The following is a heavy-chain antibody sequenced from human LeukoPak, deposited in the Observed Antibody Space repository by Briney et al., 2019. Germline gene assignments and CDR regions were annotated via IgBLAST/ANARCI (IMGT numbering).Heavy chain of an antibody. V-gene: IGHV3-53*01. J-gene: IGHJ4*02. D-gene: IGHD3-22*01. CDR1: GLSVSSNY. CDR3: ARGRYYYESSGNHPFDY. CDR2: IYSDGST. Sequence: PGGSLRLSCVASGLSVSSNYMSWVRQAPGKGLEWVSVIYSDGSTSYAGSVKGRFTISRDNSKNTLYLQMNSLRAEDTAVYYCARGRYYYESSGNHPFDYWGQGTLVTVSS.